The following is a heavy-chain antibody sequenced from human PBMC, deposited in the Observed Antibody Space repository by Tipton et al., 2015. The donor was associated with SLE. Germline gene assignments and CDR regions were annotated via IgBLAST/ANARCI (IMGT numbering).Heavy chain of an antibody. D-gene: IGHD1-14*01. CDR1: GGSISSGSYY. V-gene: IGHV4-61*02. J-gene: IGHJ4*02. CDR2: IDTSGST. CDR3: ARARRTTSSHFDY. Sequence: TLSLTCTVSGGSISSGSYYWSWIRQPAGKGLEWIGRIDTSGSTNYNPSLSSRLTISVDTSRNQFSLRLTSVTAADTAVYYCARARRTTSSHFDYWGQGTLVTVSS.